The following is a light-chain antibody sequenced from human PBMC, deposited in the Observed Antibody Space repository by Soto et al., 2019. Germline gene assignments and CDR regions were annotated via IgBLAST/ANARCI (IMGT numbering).Light chain of an antibody. J-gene: IGLJ2*01. CDR1: SSNSGTGYD. CDR2: GNI. Sequence: QSVLTQPPSVSGAPGQRVTISCTGSSSNSGTGYDVHWYQHLPGTAPKLLIYGNINRPSGVPDRFSGSKSGTSASLAITGLQAEDEADYYCQSFDSSLSAVVFGGGTKLTVL. V-gene: IGLV1-40*01. CDR3: QSFDSSLSAVV.